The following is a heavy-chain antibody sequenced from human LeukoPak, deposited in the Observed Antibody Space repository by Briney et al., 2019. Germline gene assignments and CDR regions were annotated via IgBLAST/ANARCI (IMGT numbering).Heavy chain of an antibody. J-gene: IGHJ4*02. D-gene: IGHD3-3*01. CDR3: ARVDFWSGYTTD. Sequence: SETLSLTCAVYGGSFSGYYWSWIRQPPGKGLERIGEINHSGSTNYNPALKSRVTISVDTSKNQFSLKLSSVTAADTAVYYCARVDFWSGYTTDWGQGTLVTVSS. V-gene: IGHV4-34*01. CDR2: INHSGST. CDR1: GGSFSGYY.